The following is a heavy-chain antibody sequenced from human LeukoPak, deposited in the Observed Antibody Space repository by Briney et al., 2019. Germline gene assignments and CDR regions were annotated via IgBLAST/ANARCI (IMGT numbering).Heavy chain of an antibody. CDR1: GGTVTNYA. V-gene: IGHV1-69*04. CDR3: AGSYGSGSYCDY. D-gene: IGHD3-10*01. CDR2: IIPILDLT. J-gene: IGHJ4*02. Sequence: ASVKVSYKASGGTVTNYAINWLRQAPGQGPEWMGRIIPILDLTEYAQKFQGRLTITAEKSTSTAYMELSSLRSDDTATYYCAGSYGSGSYCDYWGQGTLVTVSS.